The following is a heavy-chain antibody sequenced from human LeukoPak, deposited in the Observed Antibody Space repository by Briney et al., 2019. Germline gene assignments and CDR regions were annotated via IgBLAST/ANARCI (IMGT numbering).Heavy chain of an antibody. V-gene: IGHV3-23*01. J-gene: IGHJ3*02. CDR2: ISGSGGTT. CDR3: AKDQILIITMIVVARRGAFDI. CDR1: GFTFRRYA. Sequence: PGGSLRLSCAASGFTFRRYAMSWVGQAPGKGGEWVSAISGSGGTTYYAASVKRRFTISRDNSKNTLYLQMNSLRAEDTAVYYCAKDQILIITMIVVARRGAFDIWGQGTMVTVSS. D-gene: IGHD3-22*01.